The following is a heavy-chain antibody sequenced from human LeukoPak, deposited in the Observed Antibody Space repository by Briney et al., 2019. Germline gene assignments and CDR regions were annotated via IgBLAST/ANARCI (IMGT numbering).Heavy chain of an antibody. V-gene: IGHV3-7*01. CDR1: GFIFSSYW. D-gene: IGHD2-15*01. CDR3: VRGIDRYCADY. Sequence: PGGSLRLSCAASGFIFSSYWMSWVRQAPGKGLEWVANIKQDGSEGYYVDSVKGRFTISRDNAKNSLYLQMNSLRAEDTAVYYCVRGIDRYCADYWGQGTLVTVSS. CDR2: IKQDGSEG. J-gene: IGHJ4*02.